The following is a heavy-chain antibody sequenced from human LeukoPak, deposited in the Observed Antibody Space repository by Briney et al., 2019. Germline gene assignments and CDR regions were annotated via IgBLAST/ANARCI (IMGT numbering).Heavy chain of an antibody. D-gene: IGHD3-10*01. V-gene: IGHV1-2*02. CDR1: GYTFTGYY. Sequence: ASVKVSCKASGYTFTGYYMHWVRQAPGQGLEWMGWINPNSGGTSYAQKFQGRVTMTRDTSISTAYMELSRLRSDDTAVYYCARGIRGSNDAFDIWGQGTMVTVSS. CDR3: ARGIRGSNDAFDI. J-gene: IGHJ3*02. CDR2: INPNSGGT.